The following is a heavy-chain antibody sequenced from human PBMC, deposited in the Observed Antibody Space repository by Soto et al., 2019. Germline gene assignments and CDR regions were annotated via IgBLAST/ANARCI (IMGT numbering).Heavy chain of an antibody. D-gene: IGHD6-13*01. V-gene: IGHV4-59*08. CDR3: ARGGYSSRWYNWFDP. J-gene: IGHJ5*02. CDR2: IYYSGST. Sequence: PSETLSLTCTVSGGSISSYYWSWIRQPPGKGLEWIGYIYYSGSTNYNPSLKRRVTISVDTSKNQFSLTLSSVTAADTAVYYCARGGYSSRWYNWFDPLGQGTLVTVSS. CDR1: GGSISSYY.